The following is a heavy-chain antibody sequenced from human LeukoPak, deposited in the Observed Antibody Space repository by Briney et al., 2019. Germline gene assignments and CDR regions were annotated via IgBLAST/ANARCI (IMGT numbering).Heavy chain of an antibody. V-gene: IGHV3-30*02. CDR2: IRYDGSNK. J-gene: IGHJ1*01. CDR1: GFTFSSYG. CDR3: AQSGLSGSEEYFHL. D-gene: IGHD3-10*01. Sequence: PGGSLRLSCAASGFTFSSYGMHWVRQAPGKGLEWVAFIRYDGSNKYYADSVKGRFTISRDNSKNTLYLQMESPRAEHTAVYDCAQSGLSGSEEYFHLWGEGTRVTVSS.